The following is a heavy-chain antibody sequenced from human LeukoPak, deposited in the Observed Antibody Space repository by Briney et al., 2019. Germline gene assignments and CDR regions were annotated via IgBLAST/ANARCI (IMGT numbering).Heavy chain of an antibody. CDR1: GGSISSSDYY. J-gene: IGHJ5*02. D-gene: IGHD2-15*01. CDR2: IYYGGST. Sequence: SETLSLTCTVSGGSISSSDYYWGWIRQPPGKGLEWIGSIYYGGSTYYNPSLKSRVTISVDTSMNQFSLKLSFVTTADTAVYYCARALGYCSGGSCTRGYNWFDPWGQGTLVIVSS. V-gene: IGHV4-39*01. CDR3: ARALGYCSGGSCTRGYNWFDP.